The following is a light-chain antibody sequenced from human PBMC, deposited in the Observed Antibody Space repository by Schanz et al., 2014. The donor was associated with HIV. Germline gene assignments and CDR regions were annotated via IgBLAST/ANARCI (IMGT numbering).Light chain of an antibody. Sequence: EIVLTQSPGTLSLSPGKRATLSCRASQSFSSGSLAWYQHKPGQAPRLLIYDASTRAAGTPDRFSGSGSGSAFTLTISRLEPEDFAVYYCQQYGSSPLFGPGTKVDIK. CDR1: QSFSSGS. V-gene: IGKV3-20*01. CDR3: QQYGSSPL. J-gene: IGKJ3*01. CDR2: DAS.